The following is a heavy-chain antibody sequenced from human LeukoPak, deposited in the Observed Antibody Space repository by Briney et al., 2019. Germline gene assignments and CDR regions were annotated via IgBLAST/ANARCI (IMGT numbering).Heavy chain of an antibody. D-gene: IGHD3-22*01. V-gene: IGHV3-30*18. Sequence: GGSLRLSCVASEFTFSRYGMNWFRQAPGKGLERVAVISYDGSHTSYIDSVKGRFTISRDNSKNTLYLQMHSLRTEDTAVYFCAKDILSWSSGYPENVGFDYWGQGTLVTVSS. CDR1: EFTFSRYG. CDR2: ISYDGSHT. CDR3: AKDILSWSSGYPENVGFDY. J-gene: IGHJ4*02.